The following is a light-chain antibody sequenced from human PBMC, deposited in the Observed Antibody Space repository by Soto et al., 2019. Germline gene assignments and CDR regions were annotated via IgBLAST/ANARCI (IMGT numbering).Light chain of an antibody. CDR1: QSLRSSY. V-gene: IGKV3-20*01. CDR2: GAS. Sequence: EIVLTQSPGILSLSPGERATLSCRASQSLRSSYLAWYQQKPGQAPRLLIFGASSRATGIPDRFSGSGSGTDFTLTISRLEPEDFAAYYCQQYESSPPSYTFGQGTKLEIK. J-gene: IGKJ2*01. CDR3: QQYESSPPSYT.